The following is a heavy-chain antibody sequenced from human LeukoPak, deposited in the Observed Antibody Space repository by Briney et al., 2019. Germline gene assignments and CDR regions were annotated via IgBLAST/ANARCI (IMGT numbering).Heavy chain of an antibody. CDR2: INPNSGGT. J-gene: IGHJ6*03. CDR3: ASSIAARLGYYYYHMDV. V-gene: IGHV1-2*02. Sequence: ASVKVSCKASGYTFTGYYMHWVRKAPGQGLEWMGWINPNSGGTNYAQKFQGRVTMTRDTSISTAYMELSRLRSDDTAVYYCASSIAARLGYYYYHMDVWGKGTTVTVSS. D-gene: IGHD6-6*01. CDR1: GYTFTGYY.